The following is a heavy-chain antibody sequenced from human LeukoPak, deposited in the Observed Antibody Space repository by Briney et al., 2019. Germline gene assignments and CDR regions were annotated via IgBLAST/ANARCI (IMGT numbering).Heavy chain of an antibody. CDR2: IYYSGST. D-gene: IGHD3-16*02. J-gene: IGHJ4*02. CDR3: ARGRGYYDYVWGSYRP. Sequence: SETLSRTCTVSGGSISSSSYYWGWIRQPPGKGLEWIGSIYYSGSTNYNPSLKSRVTISVDTSKNQFSLKLSSVTAADTAVYYCARGRGYYDYVWGSYRPWGQGTLVTVSS. CDR1: GGSISSSSYY. V-gene: IGHV4-39*07.